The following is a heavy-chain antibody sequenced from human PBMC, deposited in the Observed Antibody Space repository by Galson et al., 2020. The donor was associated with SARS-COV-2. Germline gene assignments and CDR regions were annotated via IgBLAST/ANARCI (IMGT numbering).Heavy chain of an antibody. CDR1: GGSISSNTYS. Sequence: SETLSLTCTVSGGSISSNTYSWGWIRQPPGKGLEWIGTIYYSGGTYYNPSLTSRVTISVDTSNQFSLKLSSVTAADTAVYYCARVGLQTSNRYYAMDVWGQGTTVTVSS. V-gene: IGHV4-39*07. CDR3: ARVGLQTSNRYYAMDV. J-gene: IGHJ6*02. CDR2: IYYSGGT.